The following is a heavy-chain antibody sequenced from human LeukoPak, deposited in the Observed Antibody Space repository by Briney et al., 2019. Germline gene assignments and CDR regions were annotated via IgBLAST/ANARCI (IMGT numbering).Heavy chain of an antibody. CDR2: IYYSGST. CDR3: ARGDRGYYEYNHYYYYMDV. Sequence: SETLSLTCTVSGGSISSYFWTWIRQPPGKGLEWIGYIYYSGSTNYNPSLKSRVTISVDTSKNQFSLKLSSVPAADTAVYYCARGDRGYYEYNHYYYYMDVWGKGTTVTVSS. CDR1: GGSISSYF. V-gene: IGHV4-59*01. D-gene: IGHD3-22*01. J-gene: IGHJ6*03.